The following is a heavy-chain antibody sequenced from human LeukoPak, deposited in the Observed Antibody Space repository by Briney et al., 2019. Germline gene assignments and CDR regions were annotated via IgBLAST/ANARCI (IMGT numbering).Heavy chain of an antibody. CDR2: ISASDDST. CDR3: AKLTGGWFEDF. CDR1: GFTFSSYA. D-gene: IGHD6-19*01. J-gene: IGHJ4*02. V-gene: IGHV3-23*01. Sequence: PGGSLRLSCAASGFTFSSYAMTWVRQAPGKGLEWVSAISASDDSTFYVDSVRGRFTISRDFSKNTLYLQMNSLRAEDTAVYYCAKLTGGWFEDFGGQGTLVTVPS.